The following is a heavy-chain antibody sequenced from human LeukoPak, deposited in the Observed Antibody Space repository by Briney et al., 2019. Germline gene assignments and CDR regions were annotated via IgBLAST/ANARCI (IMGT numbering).Heavy chain of an antibody. CDR1: GFTFSSYA. CDR3: ARSGGMDV. Sequence: GGSLRLSCAASGFTFSSYAMTWARQAPGKGLEWVSAISPSGDNTYHADSMKGRFTISRDNSKNTLYLQLNSLRAEDTALYFCARSGGMDVWGQGTTVTVSS. V-gene: IGHV3-23*01. J-gene: IGHJ6*02. D-gene: IGHD3-10*01. CDR2: ISPSGDNT.